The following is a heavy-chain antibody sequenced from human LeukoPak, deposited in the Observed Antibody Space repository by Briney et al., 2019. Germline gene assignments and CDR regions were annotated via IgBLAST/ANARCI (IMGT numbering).Heavy chain of an antibody. D-gene: IGHD4-23*01. Sequence: KPSETLSLTCTVSGGSISSGSYYWGWIRQPAGKGLEWIGRIYTSGSTNYNPSLKSRVTISVDTSKNQFSLKLSSVTAADTAVYYCARAAFYGGKNMDVWGKGTTVTISS. CDR2: IYTSGST. V-gene: IGHV4-61*02. J-gene: IGHJ6*03. CDR1: GGSISSGSYY. CDR3: ARAAFYGGKNMDV.